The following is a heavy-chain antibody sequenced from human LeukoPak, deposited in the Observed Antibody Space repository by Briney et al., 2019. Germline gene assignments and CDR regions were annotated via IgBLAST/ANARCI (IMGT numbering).Heavy chain of an antibody. Sequence: ESLKISCQGSGYNFATYWIGWVRQMPGKGLEWMGFIFLSDSDTRYSPSFQGQVTISADKSTSTAYLHWSTLKASDTAIYYCARHEVTAAAGTEFDSWGQGTLVTVSS. V-gene: IGHV5-51*01. J-gene: IGHJ4*02. CDR1: GYNFATYW. CDR2: IFLSDSDT. CDR3: ARHEVTAAAGTEFDS. D-gene: IGHD6-13*01.